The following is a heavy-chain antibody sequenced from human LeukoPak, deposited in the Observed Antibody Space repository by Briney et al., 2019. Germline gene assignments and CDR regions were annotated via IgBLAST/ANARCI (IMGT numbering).Heavy chain of an antibody. CDR1: GYTFTGYF. CDR2: MNPKSGGT. CDR3: ARSTTPNENEYFEH. Sequence: ASVKVSCKASGYTFTGYFIHWVRQAPGLGLEWMGWMNPKSGGTNYIQKFQGRVTMTRDTSISTAFMDLSRLRSDDTAVYYCARSTTPNENEYFEHWGQGTLVTVSS. J-gene: IGHJ1*01. D-gene: IGHD2/OR15-2a*01. V-gene: IGHV1-2*02.